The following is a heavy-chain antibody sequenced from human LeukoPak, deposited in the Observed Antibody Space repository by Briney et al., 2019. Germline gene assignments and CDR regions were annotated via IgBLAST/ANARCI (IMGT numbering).Heavy chain of an antibody. CDR1: GGSISSGGYS. CDR3: ARARNTYYYDSSGRXXPXFDY. CDR2: IYHSGST. V-gene: IGHV4-30-2*01. Sequence: PSETLSLTCAVSGGSISSGGYSWSWIRQPPGKGLEWIGYIYHSGSTYYNPSLKSRVTISVDRSKNQFSLKLSSVTAADTAVYYCARARNTYYYDSSGRXXPXFDYWGQGTLVTVSS. D-gene: IGHD3-22*01. J-gene: IGHJ4*02.